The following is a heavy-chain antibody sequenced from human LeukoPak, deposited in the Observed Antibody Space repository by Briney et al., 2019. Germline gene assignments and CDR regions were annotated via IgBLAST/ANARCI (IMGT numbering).Heavy chain of an antibody. CDR3: ARTLRFFRFLDV. V-gene: IGHV3-7*03. D-gene: IGHD3-3*01. CDR2: IKPDGSET. CDR1: GFTFSSYW. J-gene: IGHJ6*02. Sequence: GGSLRLSCAAFGFTFSSYWMSWVRQAPGKGLEWVANIKPDGSETYSVDSVKGRFTISRDNAKNSLYLQMNSLRAEDTAVYYCARTLRFFRFLDVWGQGTTVTVSS.